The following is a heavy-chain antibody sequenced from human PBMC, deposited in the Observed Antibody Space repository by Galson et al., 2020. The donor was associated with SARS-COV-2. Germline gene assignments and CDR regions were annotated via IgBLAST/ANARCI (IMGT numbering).Heavy chain of an antibody. J-gene: IGHJ6*03. CDR2: INSSGGSP. CDR1: GYTFTSYY. Sequence: VKVSCNASGYTFTSYYMHCVRQAPGQGLEWMGIINSSGGSPSYAQQFQGRDTMTRDTSTSTVYMELSSLRSEDTSVYYCASGGGRAPSSLWGYYMDDWGKETTGTVSS. CDR3: ASGGGRAPSSLWGYYMDD. V-gene: IGHV1-46*01. D-gene: IGHD6-6*01.